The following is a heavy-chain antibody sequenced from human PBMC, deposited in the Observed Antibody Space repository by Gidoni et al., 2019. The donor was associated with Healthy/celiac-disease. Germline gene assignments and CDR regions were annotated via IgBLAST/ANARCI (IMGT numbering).Heavy chain of an antibody. Sequence: EVQLVESGGGLVQHGRCLRLAGADCGFTFDEYAMHWVRKAPGKGGEWVSGISWNSGSIGYADSVKGRFTISRDNAKNSLYLQMNSLRAEDTALYYCANAEGIAAAFDYWGQGTLVTVSS. CDR3: ANAEGIAAAFDY. D-gene: IGHD6-25*01. CDR1: GFTFDEYA. CDR2: ISWNSGSI. V-gene: IGHV3-9*01. J-gene: IGHJ4*02.